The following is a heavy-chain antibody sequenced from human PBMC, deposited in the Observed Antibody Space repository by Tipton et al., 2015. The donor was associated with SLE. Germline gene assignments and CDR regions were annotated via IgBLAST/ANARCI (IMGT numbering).Heavy chain of an antibody. CDR2: INHSGST. J-gene: IGHJ4*02. V-gene: IGHV4-34*01. D-gene: IGHD6-13*01. CDR1: GGSFSGYY. CDR3: ARGGRGAAAGWGY. Sequence: TLSLTCAVYGGSFSGYYWSWIRQPPGKGLEWIGEINHSGSTNYNPSLKSRVTISVDTSKNQFSLKLSSVTAADTAVYYCARGGRGAAAGWGYWGQGTLVTVSS.